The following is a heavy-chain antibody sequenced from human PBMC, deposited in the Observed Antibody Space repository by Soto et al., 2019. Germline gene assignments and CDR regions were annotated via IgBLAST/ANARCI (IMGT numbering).Heavy chain of an antibody. J-gene: IGHJ4*02. CDR1: GFTFSTYS. CDR2: ISDNSSVI. CDR3: ARDRDAYCSKGICSGPYFDY. D-gene: IGHD2-8*01. V-gene: IGHV3-48*02. Sequence: GGSLRLSCAASGFTFSTYSINWVRQAPGKGLEWISYISDNSSVIYYADAVKGRFTISRDNAKNSLYLQMNSLRDEDTAVYYCARDRDAYCSKGICSGPYFDYWGQGTLVTVSS.